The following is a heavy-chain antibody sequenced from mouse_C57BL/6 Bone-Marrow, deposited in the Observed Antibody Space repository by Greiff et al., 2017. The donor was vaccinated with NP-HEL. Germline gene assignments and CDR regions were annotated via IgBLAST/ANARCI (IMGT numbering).Heavy chain of an antibody. J-gene: IGHJ4*01. Sequence: DVQLVESGGGLVQPGGSLKLSCAASGFTFSDYGMAWVRQAPRKGPEWVAFISNLAYSIYYADTVTGRFTISRENAKNTLYLEMSSLRSEDTAMYYCARDGYPYAMDYWGQGTSVTVSS. D-gene: IGHD2-3*01. CDR2: ISNLAYSI. CDR1: GFTFSDYG. V-gene: IGHV5-15*01. CDR3: ARDGYPYAMDY.